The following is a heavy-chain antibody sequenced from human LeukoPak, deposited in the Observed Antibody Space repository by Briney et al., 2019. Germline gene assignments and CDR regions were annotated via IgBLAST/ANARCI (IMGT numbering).Heavy chain of an antibody. CDR2: ISGSGGST. CDR3: AKEAVAGIVVCPFDY. CDR1: GFTFSSYA. D-gene: IGHD6-19*01. Sequence: AGGFLRLSCAASGFTFSSYAMSWVRQAPGKGLEWVSAISGSGGSTYYADSVKGRFTISRDNSKNTLYLQMNSLRAEDTAVYYCAKEAVAGIVVCPFDYWGQGTLVTVSS. V-gene: IGHV3-23*01. J-gene: IGHJ4*02.